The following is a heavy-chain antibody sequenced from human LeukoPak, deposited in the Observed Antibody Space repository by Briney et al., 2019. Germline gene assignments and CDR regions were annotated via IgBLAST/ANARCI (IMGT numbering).Heavy chain of an antibody. CDR3: ARAPSYDYVWGSYRYNFDY. CDR1: GFTFSSYE. J-gene: IGHJ4*02. D-gene: IGHD3-16*02. V-gene: IGHV3-48*03. CDR2: ISSSGSTI. Sequence: PGGSLRLSCAASGFTFSSYEMNWVRQAPGKGLEWVSYISSSGSTIYYADSVKGRFTISRDNAKNSLYLQMNSLRAEDTAVYYCARAPSYDYVWGSYRYNFDYWGQGTLVTVPS.